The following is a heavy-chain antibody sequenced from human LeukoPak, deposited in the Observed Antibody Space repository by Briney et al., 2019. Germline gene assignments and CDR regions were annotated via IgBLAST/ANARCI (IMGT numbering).Heavy chain of an antibody. D-gene: IGHD1-26*01. CDR3: ARDWSGSLDY. Sequence: GGSLRLSCAASGFTFSSYWMHWVRQAPGKGLVWVSHIKSDGKSIRYADSVKGRFTISRDNAKNTLYLQMNSLRAEDTAVYYCARDWSGSLDYWGQGTLVTVSS. CDR1: GFTFSSYW. CDR2: IKSDGKSI. J-gene: IGHJ4*02. V-gene: IGHV3-74*01.